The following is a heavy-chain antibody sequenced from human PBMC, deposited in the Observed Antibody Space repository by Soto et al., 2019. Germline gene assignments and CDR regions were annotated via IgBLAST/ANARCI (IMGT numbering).Heavy chain of an antibody. J-gene: IGHJ4*02. CDR3: AKVCVPTGVSAKAF. D-gene: IGHD6-13*01. CDR2: MSGSGCTT. Sequence: GWSMKLSRASYGFTFSSYAMSWVRQAPGKGLEWVSAMSGSGCTTYYADFWKGRFTLPRENPKNPLYLQINSLRPEDTAVFYCAKVCVPTGVSAKAFWGKGPLVPVSS. V-gene: IGHV3-23*01. CDR1: GFTFSSYA.